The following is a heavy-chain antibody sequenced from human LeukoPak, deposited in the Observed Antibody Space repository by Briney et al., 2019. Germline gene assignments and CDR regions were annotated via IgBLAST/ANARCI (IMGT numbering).Heavy chain of an antibody. V-gene: IGHV4-30-4*01. D-gene: IGHD6-19*01. J-gene: IGHJ4*02. CDR2: IYYSGST. CDR1: GGSISSGDYY. CDR3: ARAQYSSGWYLDY. Sequence: SQTLSHTCTVSGGSISSGDYYWSWIRQPPGKGLEWIGYIYYSGSTYYNPSLKSRVTISVDTSKNQFSLTLSSVTAADTAVYYCARAQYSSGWYLDYWGQGTLVTVSS.